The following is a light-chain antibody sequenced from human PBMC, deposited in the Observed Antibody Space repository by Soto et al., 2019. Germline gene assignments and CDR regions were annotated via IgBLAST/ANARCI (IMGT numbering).Light chain of an antibody. CDR2: GAS. J-gene: IGKJ4*01. Sequence: DIQLTQSPSFLSASIGDRVSITCRASQDISSNLAWYQRKPGKAPKLLTYGASTPQSGVPSRFSCSGSGTDFTLTITSLPTEDFATYYCQQLYSSPFTFSGGPKVDIK. V-gene: IGKV1-9*01. CDR3: QQLYSSPFT. CDR1: QDISSN.